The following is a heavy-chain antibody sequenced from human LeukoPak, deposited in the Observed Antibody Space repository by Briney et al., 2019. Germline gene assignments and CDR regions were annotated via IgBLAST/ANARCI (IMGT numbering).Heavy chain of an antibody. CDR3: AKVDSGDYDGLDP. J-gene: IGHJ5*02. CDR1: GFTFSLYG. V-gene: IGHV3-30*18. D-gene: IGHD4-17*01. CDR2: ISYDGSKK. Sequence: GGSLRLSCVASGFTFSLYGMHWVRQAPGKGLEWVAVISYDGSKKYYADSVKGRFTISRDNSRNTLYLQMNSLRTEDTAVYFCAKVDSGDYDGLDPWGEGTLVTVSS.